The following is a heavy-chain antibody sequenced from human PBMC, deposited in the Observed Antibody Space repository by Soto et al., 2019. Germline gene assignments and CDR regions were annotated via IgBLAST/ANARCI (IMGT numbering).Heavy chain of an antibody. D-gene: IGHD4-17*01. CDR3: AKDPKDDDYGDRV. Sequence: QVQLVESGGGVVQPGRSLRLSCAASGFTFRSYVMHWVRQAPGKGLESVAVISHDGNNQYYADSVKGRFTISRDNSRNTVYMQMNSLRPEETAVYYCAKDPKDDDYGDRVGGQGTLVTVSS. V-gene: IGHV3-30*18. CDR2: ISHDGNNQ. CDR1: GFTFRSYV. J-gene: IGHJ4*02.